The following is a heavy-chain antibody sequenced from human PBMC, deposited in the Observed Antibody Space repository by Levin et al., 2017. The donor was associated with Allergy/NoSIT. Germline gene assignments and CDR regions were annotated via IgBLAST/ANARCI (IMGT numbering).Heavy chain of an antibody. CDR3: ARDLGDLLPFDY. CDR2: ISSSSTYI. CDR1: GFTFSSYS. J-gene: IGHJ4*02. Sequence: GGSLRLSCAASGFTFSSYSMNWVRQAPGKGPEWISSISSSSTYIYYADSLKGRFTISRDNANNSLYLQMNSLRAEDTAVYYCARDLGDLLPFDYWGQGTLVTVSS. V-gene: IGHV3-21*06. D-gene: IGHD1-26*01.